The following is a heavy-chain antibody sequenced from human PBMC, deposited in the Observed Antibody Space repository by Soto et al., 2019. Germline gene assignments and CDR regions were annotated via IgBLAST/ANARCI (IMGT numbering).Heavy chain of an antibody. CDR2: IDTDGSRT. CDR1: GFTFCSYW. J-gene: IGHJ4*02. Sequence: EVQLVESGGGLVQPGGSLRLSCATSGFTFCSYWVHWVRQAPGKGLVWVSRIDTDGSRTSYADSVKGRFTISRDNAENTLYLQMNSLRAEDTAVHYCARAGSYRFDYWGQGTLVTVSS. D-gene: IGHD3-10*01. V-gene: IGHV3-74*01. CDR3: ARAGSYRFDY.